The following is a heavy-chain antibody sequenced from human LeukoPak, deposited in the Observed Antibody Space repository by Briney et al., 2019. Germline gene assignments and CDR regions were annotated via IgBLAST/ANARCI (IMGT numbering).Heavy chain of an antibody. V-gene: IGHV4-39*01. J-gene: IGHJ4*02. D-gene: IGHD3-22*01. Sequence: PSETLSLTCTVSGGSISSSSYYWGWIRQPPGKGLEWIGSIYYSGTTYYNPSLKSRVTISIDTSKNQFSLNLTSVTAADTAVYYCASLGIYYYDSSGYPDYWGQGTLVTVSS. CDR3: ASLGIYYYDSSGYPDY. CDR2: IYYSGTT. CDR1: GGSISSSSYY.